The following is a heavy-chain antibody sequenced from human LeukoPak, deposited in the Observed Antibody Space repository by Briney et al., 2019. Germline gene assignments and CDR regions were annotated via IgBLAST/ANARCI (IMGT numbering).Heavy chain of an antibody. CDR3: ARVGGAAAFRAFDI. Sequence: SETLSLTCTVSGGSISSGSYYSSWIRQPAGKGLEWIGRIYTSGSTNYNPSLKSRVTISVDTSKNQFSLKLSSVTAADTAVYYCARVGGAAAFRAFDIWGQGTMVTVSS. V-gene: IGHV4-61*02. CDR1: GGSISSGSYY. J-gene: IGHJ3*02. D-gene: IGHD6-13*01. CDR2: IYTSGST.